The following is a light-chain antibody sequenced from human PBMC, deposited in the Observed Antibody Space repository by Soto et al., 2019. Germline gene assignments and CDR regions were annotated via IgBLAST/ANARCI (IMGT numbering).Light chain of an antibody. CDR3: SSYTTSSTQV. CDR2: EVS. V-gene: IGLV2-14*01. J-gene: IGLJ3*02. CDR1: SSDVGYYNY. Sequence: QSVLTQPASVSGSPGQSSTISCTGTSSDVGYYNYVSWYQHHPGKVPKLMIYEVSNRPSEVSNRFSGSKSGNTASLTISGLQAEDEADYYCSSYTTSSTQVFGGGTKLTVL.